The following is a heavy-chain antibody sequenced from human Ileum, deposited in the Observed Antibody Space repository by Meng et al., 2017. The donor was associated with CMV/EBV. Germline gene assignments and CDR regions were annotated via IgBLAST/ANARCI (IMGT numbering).Heavy chain of an antibody. Sequence: EVQLVESGGGRIQPGGSLRLSCVVSGVPVGSRYMSWVRQAPGKGLEWVSVIDTDGKTYYADSVKGRFAISRDNSRNTVYLQMNSLRAEDTAVYSCADVGVGDQGYWGQGTLVTVSS. V-gene: IGHV3-53*01. D-gene: IGHD3-16*01. CDR1: GVPVGSRY. CDR2: IDTDGKT. CDR3: ADVGVGDQGY. J-gene: IGHJ4*02.